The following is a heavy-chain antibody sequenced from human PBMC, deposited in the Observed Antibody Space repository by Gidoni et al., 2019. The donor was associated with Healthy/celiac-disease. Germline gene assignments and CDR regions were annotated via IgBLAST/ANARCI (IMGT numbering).Heavy chain of an antibody. CDR2: ISYDGSNK. J-gene: IGHJ4*02. V-gene: IGHV3-30*18. Sequence: QVQLVESGGGVVQPGRSLRLSCAASGFTFMSYGMHWVRQAPGKGLECVAVISYDGSNKYYADSVKGRFTISRDNSKNTLYLQMNSLRAEDTAVYYCAKWRGGYCSGGSCYELDYWGQGTLVTVSS. D-gene: IGHD2-15*01. CDR1: GFTFMSYG. CDR3: AKWRGGYCSGGSCYELDY.